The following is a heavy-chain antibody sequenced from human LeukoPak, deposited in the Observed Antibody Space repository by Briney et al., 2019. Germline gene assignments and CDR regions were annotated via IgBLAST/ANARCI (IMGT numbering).Heavy chain of an antibody. Sequence: GGSLRLSCAASGFTFSSYGMPWVRQAPGKGLEWVAVISYDGSNKYYADSVKGRFTISRDNSKNTLYLQMNSLRAEDTAVYYCAKGLQWLLDYWGQGTLVTVSS. CDR2: ISYDGSNK. CDR1: GFTFSSYG. J-gene: IGHJ4*02. V-gene: IGHV3-30*18. D-gene: IGHD6-19*01. CDR3: AKGLQWLLDY.